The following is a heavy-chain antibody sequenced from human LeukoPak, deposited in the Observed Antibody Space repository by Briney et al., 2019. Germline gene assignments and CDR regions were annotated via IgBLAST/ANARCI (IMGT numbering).Heavy chain of an antibody. D-gene: IGHD3-10*01. J-gene: IGHJ4*02. CDR2: MNPKSGNT. CDR1: GYTFTSYD. CDR3: ARDRYYYGSGTNFDY. V-gene: IGHV1-8*01. Sequence: ASVKVSCKASGYTFTSYDINWVRQATGQGLEWMGWMNPKSGNTDYAQKFQGRVSMTRNTSISTAYMELSRLRSDDTAVYYCARDRYYYGSGTNFDYWGQGTLVTVSS.